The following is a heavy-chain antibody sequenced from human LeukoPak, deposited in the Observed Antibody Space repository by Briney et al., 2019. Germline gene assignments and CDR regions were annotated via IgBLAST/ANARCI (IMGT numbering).Heavy chain of an antibody. CDR3: ALSGPDAFDI. V-gene: IGHV3-43*02. CDR1: GFTFDDYA. J-gene: IGHJ3*02. Sequence: PGGSLRLSCAASGFTFDDYAVPWVRQAPGKGLEGVSLFCGDGGTTYYADSVKGRFTISRDNSKNSLYLQMNSLRTEDTALYYCALSGPDAFDIWGQGTMVTVSS. CDR2: FCGDGGTT. D-gene: IGHD3-10*01.